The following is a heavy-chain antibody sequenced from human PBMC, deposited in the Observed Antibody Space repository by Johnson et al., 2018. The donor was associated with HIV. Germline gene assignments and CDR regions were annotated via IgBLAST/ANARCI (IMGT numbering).Heavy chain of an antibody. CDR1: GFRFDDYG. V-gene: IGHV3-20*04. CDR2: INWNGDST. J-gene: IGHJ3*01. Sequence: VQLVESGGGVVRPGGSLRLSCAASGFRFDDYGMTWVRQAPGKGLEWVSGINWNGDSTGYADSVKGRFTVSRDNSKNTVYLQMNSLRAEDTAVYYCATPLGGWRWGDAFDVWGQGTVVTVSS. D-gene: IGHD3-16*01. CDR3: ATPLGGWRWGDAFDV.